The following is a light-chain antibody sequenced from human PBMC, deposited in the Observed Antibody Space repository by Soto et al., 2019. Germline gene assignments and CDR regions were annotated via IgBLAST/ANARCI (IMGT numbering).Light chain of an antibody. CDR3: SSYTTSNTPLYV. J-gene: IGLJ1*01. Sequence: QPVLTQPPSASGSPGQSVTISCTGTSSDVGGYNYVSWYQQHPGKAPKLMIYEVSNRPSGVSNRFSGSQSGNTASLTISGLQAEDEANYYCSSYTTSNTPLYVFGTGTKVTVL. CDR1: SSDVGGYNY. V-gene: IGLV2-14*01. CDR2: EVS.